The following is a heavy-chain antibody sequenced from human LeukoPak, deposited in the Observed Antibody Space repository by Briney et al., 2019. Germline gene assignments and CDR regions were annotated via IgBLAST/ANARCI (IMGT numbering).Heavy chain of an antibody. CDR3: AKVNLQSYPCDY. Sequence: GGSLTLSCAASGFTFSSYGMSWVRQAPGKGLEWVSAISGSGGSTYYADSVKGRFTISRDNSKNTLYLQMNSLRAEDTAVYYCAKVNLQSYPCDYWGQGTLVTVSS. J-gene: IGHJ4*02. D-gene: IGHD5-18*01. CDR2: ISGSGGST. CDR1: GFTFSSYG. V-gene: IGHV3-23*01.